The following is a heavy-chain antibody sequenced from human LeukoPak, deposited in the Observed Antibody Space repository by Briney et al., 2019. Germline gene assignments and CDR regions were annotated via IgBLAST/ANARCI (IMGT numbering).Heavy chain of an antibody. CDR3: ARDRATVTTGVFDY. V-gene: IGHV1-18*01. CDR2: INAYNGDT. CDR1: GYTFTSYG. Sequence: ASVKASCKASGYTFTSYGISWLRQAPGQGLEWMGWINAYNGDTDYAQKLQGRVTMTTDTSTSTAYMELRSLRSDDTAVYYCARDRATVTTGVFDYWGQGTLVTVSS. J-gene: IGHJ4*02. D-gene: IGHD4-17*01.